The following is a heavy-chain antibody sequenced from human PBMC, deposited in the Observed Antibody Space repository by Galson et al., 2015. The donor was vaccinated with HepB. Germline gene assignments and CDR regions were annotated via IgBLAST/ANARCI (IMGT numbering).Heavy chain of an antibody. D-gene: IGHD6-19*01. J-gene: IGHJ4*02. CDR1: GFTFSSYA. Sequence: SLRLSCAASGFTFSSYAMSWVRQAPGKGLEWVSAISGSGGSTYYADSVKGRFTISRDNSKNTLYLQMNSLRAEDTAVYYCAKDQGWLVRNFDYWGQGTLVTVSS. CDR2: ISGSGGST. CDR3: AKDQGWLVRNFDY. V-gene: IGHV3-23*01.